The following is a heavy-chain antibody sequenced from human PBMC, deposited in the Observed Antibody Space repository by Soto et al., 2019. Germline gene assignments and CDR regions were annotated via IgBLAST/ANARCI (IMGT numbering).Heavy chain of an antibody. J-gene: IGHJ5*02. Sequence: QLQLQESGPGLVKPSETLSLTCTVSGGSISSSSYYWGWIRQPPGKGREWIGSIYYSGSTYYTPSLKSRVTISVDTSKNQLSLKLSSVTAADTAVYYCARHFGAGYGGLVFCWFDPWGQGTLVTVSS. CDR2: IYYSGST. CDR3: ARHFGAGYGGLVFCWFDP. V-gene: IGHV4-39*01. CDR1: GGSISSSSYY. D-gene: IGHD4-17*01.